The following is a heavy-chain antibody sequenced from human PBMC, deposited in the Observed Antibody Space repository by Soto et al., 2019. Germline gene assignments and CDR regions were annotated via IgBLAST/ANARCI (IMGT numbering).Heavy chain of an antibody. CDR2: TYYRSKWDN. Sequence: PSQTLSLTCAISGDSVTSNSAAWNWIRQSPSRGLEWLGRTYYRSKWDNDYAVSVKSRRTINPDTSKNQFSLQLNSVTPEDKAVYYCARAGIAVAGTPPYYYYGMDVWGQGPTVIVSS. D-gene: IGHD6-19*01. V-gene: IGHV6-1*01. J-gene: IGHJ6*02. CDR1: GDSVTSNSAA. CDR3: ARAGIAVAGTPPYYYYGMDV.